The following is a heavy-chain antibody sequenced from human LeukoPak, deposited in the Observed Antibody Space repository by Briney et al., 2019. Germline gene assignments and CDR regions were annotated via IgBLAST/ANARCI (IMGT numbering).Heavy chain of an antibody. CDR3: ARDIPSGFYTPDY. CDR1: GFTFSDYW. Sequence: PGGSLRLSCVASGFTFSDYWMSWVRQAPGMGLEWVANIETDGDQKIYVDSVKGRFTISRDNARNSLYLQMNSLRDEDTAVYYCARDIPSGFYTPDYWGRGTLVTVSS. V-gene: IGHV3-7*01. J-gene: IGHJ4*02. CDR2: IETDGDQK. D-gene: IGHD5-12*01.